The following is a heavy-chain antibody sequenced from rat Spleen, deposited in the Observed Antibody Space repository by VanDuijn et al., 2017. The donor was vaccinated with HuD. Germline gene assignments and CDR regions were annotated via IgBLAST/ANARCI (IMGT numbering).Heavy chain of an antibody. V-gene: IGHV5-29*01. Sequence: EVQLVESDGGLVQPGRSLKLSCAASGFTFSDYYMAWVRQAPTKGLEWVATISYDGSSTYYRDSVKGRFTISRDNAKSTLYLQMDSLRSEDTATYYCARTGSYYWYFDFWGPGTMVTVSS. CDR3: ARTGSYYWYFDF. CDR1: GFTFSDYY. D-gene: IGHD5-1*01. CDR2: ISYDGSST. J-gene: IGHJ1*01.